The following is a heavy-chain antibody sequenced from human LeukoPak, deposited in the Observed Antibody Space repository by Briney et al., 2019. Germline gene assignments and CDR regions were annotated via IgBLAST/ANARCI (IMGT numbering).Heavy chain of an antibody. J-gene: IGHJ3*02. CDR3: AREGLLTVNAFDI. CDR1: ADSSGTYD. Sequence: SETLSLTCTVSADSSGTYDWTWIRQPPGKGLEWIGYIYYSGSTNYNPSLKSRVTISVDTSKNQFSLKLSSVTAADTAVYYCAREGLLTVNAFDIWGQGTMVTVSS. CDR2: IYYSGST. V-gene: IGHV4-59*12. D-gene: IGHD2-15*01.